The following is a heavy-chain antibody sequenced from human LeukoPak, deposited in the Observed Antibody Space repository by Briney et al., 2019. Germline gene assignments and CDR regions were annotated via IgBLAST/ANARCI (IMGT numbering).Heavy chain of an antibody. J-gene: IGHJ3*02. D-gene: IGHD3-16*02. Sequence: GGSLRLSCAASGYTFSHYSVNWVRQAPGKGLERVSSISSTSDYIYYADSVKGRFTIARDNTKSSLYLQMNSLRAEDTAVYYCVSGNDPDSTWENYRLDAFDIWGQGTTVIVSS. CDR3: VSGNDPDSTWENYRLDAFDI. CDR2: ISSTSDYI. CDR1: GYTFSHYS. V-gene: IGHV3-21*01.